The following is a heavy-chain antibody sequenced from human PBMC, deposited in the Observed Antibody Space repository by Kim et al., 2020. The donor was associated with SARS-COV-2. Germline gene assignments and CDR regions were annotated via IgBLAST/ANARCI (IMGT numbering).Heavy chain of an antibody. V-gene: IGHV3-7*01. Sequence: GGSLRLSCAASGFTFSSYWMSWVRQAPGKGLEWVANIKQDGSEKYYVDSVKGRFTISRENAKNSLYLQMNSLRAEDTAVYYCARDWSISDVYTTRRYSSSWYVYGMDVWGQGTTVTVSS. CDR3: ARDWSISDVYTTRRYSSSWYVYGMDV. CDR1: GFTFSSYW. CDR2: IKQDGSEK. J-gene: IGHJ6*02. D-gene: IGHD6-13*01.